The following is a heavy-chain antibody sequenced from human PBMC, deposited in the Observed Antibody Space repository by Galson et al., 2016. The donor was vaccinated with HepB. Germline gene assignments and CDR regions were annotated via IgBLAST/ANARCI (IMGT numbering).Heavy chain of an antibody. CDR1: GFTFDRCG. CDR3: VKDSGRIQLWITAFDS. J-gene: IGHJ4*02. D-gene: IGHD1-1*01. CDR2: ICGRCGDV. Sequence: SLRLSCAASGFTFDRCGMTWFRQAPGKGLEWVSTICGRCGDVDYADSVKARFTISRDNTKNSLYLQMNSLKPEDTALYYCVKDSGRIQLWITAFDSWGQGALVTVSS. V-gene: IGHV3-9*01.